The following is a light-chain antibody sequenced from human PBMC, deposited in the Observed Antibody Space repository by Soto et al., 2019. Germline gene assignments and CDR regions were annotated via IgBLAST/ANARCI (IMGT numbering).Light chain of an antibody. Sequence: QSALTQPASVSGSPGQSITISCTGSSSDVGAFNYVSWYQHNPGKAPKLIIYDVSNRPSGVSNRFSGSKSGNTASLTISGLQAEDEADFYCSSWTSSNTRVFGGGTKLTVL. CDR2: DVS. CDR1: SSDVGAFNY. J-gene: IGLJ3*02. CDR3: SSWTSSNTRV. V-gene: IGLV2-14*03.